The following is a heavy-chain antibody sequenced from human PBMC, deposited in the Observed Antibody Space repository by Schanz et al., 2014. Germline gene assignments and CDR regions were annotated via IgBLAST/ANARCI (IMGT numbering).Heavy chain of an antibody. CDR2: IKHDGSVK. CDR1: GFTFSDYW. D-gene: IGHD3-10*02. CDR3: AKNQYDDVDLSSFYFDF. J-gene: IGHJ4*02. Sequence: EVQLVESGGGLVQPGGSLRLSCTASGFTFSDYWMSWVRQAPGKGPEWVANIKHDGSVKDYVDSVKGRFTISRDSSKNTLYLQMNSLRPEDTAIYYCAKNQYDDVDLSSFYFDFWGQGTLVTVSS. V-gene: IGHV3-7*05.